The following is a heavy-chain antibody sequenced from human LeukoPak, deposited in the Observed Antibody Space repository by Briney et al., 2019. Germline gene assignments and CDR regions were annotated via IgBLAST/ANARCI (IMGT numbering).Heavy chain of an antibody. D-gene: IGHD6-19*01. CDR2: ISTYNGNT. CDR3: ARGMADYSSGRQFDP. CDR1: GGTFSSYG. V-gene: IGHV1-18*01. Sequence: ASVKVSCKASGGTFSSYGISWVRQAPGQGLEWMGWISTYNGNTNYAQKFQGRVTMTTDTSTSTAYMELRSLRSDDTAVYYCARGMADYSSGRQFDPWGQGTLVTVSS. J-gene: IGHJ5*02.